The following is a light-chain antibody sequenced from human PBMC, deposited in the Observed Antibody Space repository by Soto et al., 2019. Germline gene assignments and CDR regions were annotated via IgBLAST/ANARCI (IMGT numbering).Light chain of an antibody. Sequence: QSVLTQPPSVSGAPGQRVTISCTGSSSNIGAGYDVHWYQQLPGTAPKLLIYGNSNRPSGVPDRFSGSKSGTSASLAITGLQAEDEVAYYGQSYDGSLSGRGGVFGGGTKLTVL. J-gene: IGLJ2*01. V-gene: IGLV1-40*01. CDR2: GNS. CDR3: QSYDGSLSGRGGV. CDR1: SSNIGAGYD.